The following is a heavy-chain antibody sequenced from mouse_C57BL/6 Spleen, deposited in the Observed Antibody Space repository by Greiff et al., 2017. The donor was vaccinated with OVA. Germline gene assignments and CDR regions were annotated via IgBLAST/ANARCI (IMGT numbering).Heavy chain of an antibody. D-gene: IGHD1-1*01. J-gene: IGHJ2*01. CDR3: AREFGLITTVVAPYFDY. Sequence: VQLQQSGAELARPGASVKLSCKASGYTFTSYGISWVKQRTGQGLEWIGEIYPRSGNTYYNEKFKGKATLTADKSSSTAYMELRSLTSEDSAVYFCAREFGLITTVVAPYFDYWGQGTTLTVSS. V-gene: IGHV1-81*01. CDR1: GYTFTSYG. CDR2: IYPRSGNT.